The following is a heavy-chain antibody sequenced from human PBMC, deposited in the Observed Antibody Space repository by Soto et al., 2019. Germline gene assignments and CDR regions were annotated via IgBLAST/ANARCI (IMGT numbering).Heavy chain of an antibody. D-gene: IGHD2-2*01. CDR1: GGSVSSGNYY. Sequence: SETLSLTCTVSGGSVSSGNYYWSWIRQPPGKGLEWIGYIYYGSSNYNPSLKSRVSISIGTSKNQFSLKLSSVTAADTAVYYCAREQGYCSSISCYNWFDPWGQGTMVTVYS. CDR3: AREQGYCSSISCYNWFDP. J-gene: IGHJ5*02. CDR2: IYYGSS. V-gene: IGHV4-61*01.